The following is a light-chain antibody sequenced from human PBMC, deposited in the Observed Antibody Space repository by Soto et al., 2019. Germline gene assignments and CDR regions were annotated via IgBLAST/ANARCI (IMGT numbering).Light chain of an antibody. V-gene: IGKV1-5*01. CDR3: QEYNNYWT. CDR2: DAS. CDR1: QSISDW. Sequence: DIQMTQSPSTLSASVGDRVTITCRASQSISDWLAWFQLKPGKAPKLLIYDASSLESGVPSRFSASGSGTELTLTISSLHPDDFATYYCQEYNNYWTFGQGTKVDIK. J-gene: IGKJ1*01.